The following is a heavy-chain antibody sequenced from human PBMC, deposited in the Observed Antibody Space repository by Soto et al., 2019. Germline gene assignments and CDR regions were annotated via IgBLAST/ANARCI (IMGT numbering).Heavy chain of an antibody. D-gene: IGHD3-22*01. CDR2: ISSSSSTI. V-gene: IGHV3-48*02. CDR3: ARALHPYYYDSSGYDY. J-gene: IGHJ4*02. Sequence: EVQLVESGGGLVQPGGSLRLSCAASGFTFSSYSMNWVRQAPGKGLEWVSYISSSSSTIYYADSVKGRFTISRDNAKNSLYLQMNSLRDEDTAVYYCARALHPYYYDSSGYDYWGQVTLVTVSS. CDR1: GFTFSSYS.